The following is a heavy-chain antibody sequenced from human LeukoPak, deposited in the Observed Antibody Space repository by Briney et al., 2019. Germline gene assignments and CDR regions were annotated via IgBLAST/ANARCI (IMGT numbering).Heavy chain of an antibody. CDR2: IYYSGST. CDR1: GGSISSYY. CDR3: ARDGGSWYGDYFYY. D-gene: IGHD6-13*01. V-gene: IGHV4-59*01. J-gene: IGHJ4*02. Sequence: PSETLSLTCTVSGGSISSYYWSWIRQPPGKGLEWIGYIYYSGSTNYNPSLKSRVTISVDTSKNQFSLKLSSVTAADTAVYYCARDGGSWYGDYFYYWGQGTLVTVSS.